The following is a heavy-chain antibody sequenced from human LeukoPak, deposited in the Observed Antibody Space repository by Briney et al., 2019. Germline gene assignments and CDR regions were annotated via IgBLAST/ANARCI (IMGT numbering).Heavy chain of an antibody. V-gene: IGHV3-30-3*01. CDR2: ISYDGSNK. CDR3: ARDPPDSLVVINYFDY. Sequence: SGGSLRLSCAASGFTFISYAMHWVRQAPAKGLEWVAVISYDGSNKYYADSVKGRFTISRDNSKNTLYLQMNSLRAEDTAVYYCARDPPDSLVVINYFDYWGQGTLVTVSS. D-gene: IGHD3-22*01. CDR1: GFTFISYA. J-gene: IGHJ4*02.